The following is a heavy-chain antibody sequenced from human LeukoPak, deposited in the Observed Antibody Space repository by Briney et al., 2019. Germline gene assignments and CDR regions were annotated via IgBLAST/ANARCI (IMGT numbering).Heavy chain of an antibody. D-gene: IGHD3-10*01. Sequence: SETLSLTCTVSGYSISSGYYWGWIRQPPGKGLEWIGSIYHRGSTYYNPSLKSRVTISVDTSKNQFSLKLSSVTAADTAVYYCARVIRPAPDAFDIWGQGTMVTVSS. CDR2: IYHRGST. CDR1: GYSISSGYY. J-gene: IGHJ3*02. V-gene: IGHV4-38-2*02. CDR3: ARVIRPAPDAFDI.